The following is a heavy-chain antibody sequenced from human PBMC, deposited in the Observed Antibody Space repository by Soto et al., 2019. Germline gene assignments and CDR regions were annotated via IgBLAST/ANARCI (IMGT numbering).Heavy chain of an antibody. J-gene: IGHJ3*02. CDR1: GFTFSSYG. Sequence: QVQLVESGGGVVQPGRSLRLSCAASGFTFSSYGMHWVRQAPGKGLEWVAVISYDGSNKYYADSVKGRFTTSRDNSKNTLYLQMNSLRAEDTAVYYCAKIGYVDIVATSYDAFDIWGQGTMVTVSS. D-gene: IGHD5-12*01. V-gene: IGHV3-30*18. CDR3: AKIGYVDIVATSYDAFDI. CDR2: ISYDGSNK.